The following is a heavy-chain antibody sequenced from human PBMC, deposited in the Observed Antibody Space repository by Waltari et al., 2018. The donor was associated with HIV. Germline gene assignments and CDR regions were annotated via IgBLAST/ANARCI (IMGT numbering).Heavy chain of an antibody. CDR1: GYPFSHYD. V-gene: IGHV1-8*01. Sequence: QVQLVQSGAEVKKPGASVRVPCKASGYPFSHYDMNWVRQASGQGLEWMGWMNPNSGATGYAQKFQGRVSMTRSTSIRTAYMELSSLTSEDTAVYYCARTDRGVNGQEFDYWGQGTLVTVSS. CDR2: MNPNSGAT. D-gene: IGHD3-10*01. CDR3: ARTDRGVNGQEFDY. J-gene: IGHJ4*02.